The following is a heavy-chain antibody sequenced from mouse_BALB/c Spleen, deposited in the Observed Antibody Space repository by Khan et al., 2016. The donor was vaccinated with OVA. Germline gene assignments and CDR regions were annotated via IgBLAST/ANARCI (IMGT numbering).Heavy chain of an antibody. D-gene: IGHD1-1*01. CDR2: INPHIGET. Sequence: VQLKQSGPELVKPGASVKISCKASGYSFTGYFMNWVMQSHGKSLEWIGRINPHIGETFYNQKFTGKATLTVDESSSTAHTELRSLASEDSAGYYCARIYGSDFDYWGKGTPLTVSS. CDR1: GYSFTGYF. CDR3: ARIYGSDFDY. J-gene: IGHJ2*01. V-gene: IGHV1-20*02.